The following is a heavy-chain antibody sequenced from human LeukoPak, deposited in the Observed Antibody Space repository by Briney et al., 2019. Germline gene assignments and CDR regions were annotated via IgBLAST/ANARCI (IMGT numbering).Heavy chain of an antibody. CDR2: TYYRSTWYN. CDR1: EESVSSNSAN. J-gene: IGHJ5*02. V-gene: IGHV6-1*01. CDR3: ARRLTQYDCFDP. D-gene: IGHD2-2*01. Sequence: SQTLSLTCASSEESVSSNSANWNWIRQSRSRGLEWMGRTYYRSTWYNDYAVSVRGRITVNPDTSKNQFSLHLNSVTPEDTAVYYCARRLTQYDCFDPWGQGILVTVSS.